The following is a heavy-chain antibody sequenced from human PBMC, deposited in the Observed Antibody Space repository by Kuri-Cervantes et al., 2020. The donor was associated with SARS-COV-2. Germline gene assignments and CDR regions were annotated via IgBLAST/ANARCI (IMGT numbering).Heavy chain of an antibody. D-gene: IGHD3-16*01. CDR2: IYTSGST. J-gene: IGHJ6*03. CDR1: GGSISSGSYY. Sequence: LRLSCTVSGGSISSGSYYWSWIRQPAGKGLEWIGYIYTSGSTNYNPSLKSRVTMSVDTSKNQFSLKLSSVTAADTAVYYCARGELGAYYYYMDVWGKGTTVTVSS. CDR3: ARGELGAYYYYMDV. V-gene: IGHV4-61*09.